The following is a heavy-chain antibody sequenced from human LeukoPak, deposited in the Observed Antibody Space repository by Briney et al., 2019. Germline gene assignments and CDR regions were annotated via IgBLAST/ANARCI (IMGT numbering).Heavy chain of an antibody. Sequence: SQTLSLTCAISGDSVSSNSAAWNWIRQSPSRGLEWLGRTYYRSKWYNDYAVSVKSRITINPDTSKNQFSLQLNSVTPEDTAVYYCARGHAINADSAGTMAGAFDIWGQGTMVTVSS. D-gene: IGHD6-13*01. CDR3: ARGHAINADSAGTMAGAFDI. CDR2: TYYRSKWYN. CDR1: GDSVSSNSAA. V-gene: IGHV6-1*01. J-gene: IGHJ3*02.